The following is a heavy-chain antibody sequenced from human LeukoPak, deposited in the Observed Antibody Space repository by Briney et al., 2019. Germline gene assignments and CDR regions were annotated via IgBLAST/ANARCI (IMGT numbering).Heavy chain of an antibody. CDR3: AKATLRFLTRGMDV. J-gene: IGHJ6*02. Sequence: SVKGRFTISRDNSKNTLYLQMNSLRAEDTAVYYCAKATLRFLTRGMDVWGQGTTVTVSS. D-gene: IGHD3-3*01. V-gene: IGHV3-30*02.